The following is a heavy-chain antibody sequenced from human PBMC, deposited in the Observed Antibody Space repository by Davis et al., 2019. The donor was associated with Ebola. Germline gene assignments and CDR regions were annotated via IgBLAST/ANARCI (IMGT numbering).Heavy chain of an antibody. D-gene: IGHD4-11*01. Sequence: PGGSLRLSCAASGFTFSSYSMNWVRQAPGKGLEWVSSISSSSSYIYYADSVKGRFTISRDNAKNSLYLQMNSLRAEDTAVYYCARDIGNYESDYYYYYGMDVWGQGTTVTVSS. CDR1: GFTFSSYS. CDR2: ISSSSSYI. CDR3: ARDIGNYESDYYYYYGMDV. V-gene: IGHV3-21*01. J-gene: IGHJ6*02.